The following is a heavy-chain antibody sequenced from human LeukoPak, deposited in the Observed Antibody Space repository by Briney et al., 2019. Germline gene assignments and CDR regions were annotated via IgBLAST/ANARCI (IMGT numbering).Heavy chain of an antibody. D-gene: IGHD2-2*01. CDR2: IYYSGST. Sequence: SETLSLTCAVSGYSTSSSYYWSWIRQPPGKGLEWIGYIYYSGSTNYNPSLKSRVTISVDTSKNQFSLKLSSVTAADTAVYYCARDHCSSTSCYFDDWDQGTLVTVSS. V-gene: IGHV4-61*01. CDR3: ARDHCSSTSCYFDD. J-gene: IGHJ4*02. CDR1: GYSTSSSYY.